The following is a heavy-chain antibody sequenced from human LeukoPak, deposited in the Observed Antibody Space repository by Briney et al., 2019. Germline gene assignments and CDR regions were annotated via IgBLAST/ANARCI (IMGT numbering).Heavy chain of an antibody. V-gene: IGHV6-1*01. J-gene: IGHJ4*02. D-gene: IGHD6-25*01. CDR2: TYYRSKWHN. Sequence: SQTLSLTCAISGDSVSSNSAAWNWIRQSPSRGLKWLRRTYYRSKWHNDYAVFVKSRITINPDTSKNQFSLQLNSVTPEDTDVYYCARGDSGFSAYYFDYWGEGTLVTVSS. CDR1: GDSVSSNSAA. CDR3: ARGDSGFSAYYFDY.